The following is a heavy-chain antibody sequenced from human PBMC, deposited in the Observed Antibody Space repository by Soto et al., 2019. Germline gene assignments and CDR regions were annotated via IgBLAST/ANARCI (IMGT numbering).Heavy chain of an antibody. J-gene: IGHJ4*02. V-gene: IGHV3-23*01. CDR2: ISSSGSGT. Sequence: EVQLLETGGGLVQPGGSLRLSCAASGFTFSSYAMSWVRQAPGKGLEWVPSISSSGSGTYYSDSVKGRFTISRDNSKNTLYLQMNSMSAEYTADYFCAKDQRGATRTARIDYWGQGTLVTVSS. D-gene: IGHD1-26*01. CDR1: GFTFSSYA. CDR3: AKDQRGATRTARIDY.